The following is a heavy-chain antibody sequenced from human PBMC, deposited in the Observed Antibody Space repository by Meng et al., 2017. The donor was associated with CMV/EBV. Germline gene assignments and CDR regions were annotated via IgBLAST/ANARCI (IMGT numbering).Heavy chain of an antibody. J-gene: IGHJ4*02. CDR3: AASDTNGMYVDRIY. CDR2: IGGTDGVT. V-gene: IGHV3-23*01. D-gene: IGHD3-16*01. CDR1: GFTFSRYA. Sequence: GESLKISCAASGFTFSRYAMSWLRQPPGKRLEWVSIIGGTDGVTQFIDSVKGRFTISRDNSKNTVYLQMNSLRAEDTAIYYCAASDTNGMYVDRIYWGQGTLVTVSS.